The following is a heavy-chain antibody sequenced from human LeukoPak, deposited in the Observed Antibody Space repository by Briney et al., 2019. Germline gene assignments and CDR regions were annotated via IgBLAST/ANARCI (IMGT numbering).Heavy chain of an antibody. D-gene: IGHD1-14*01. CDR3: ARTPGDYYYYMDV. V-gene: IGHV3-23*01. CDR1: GFTFPSYA. Sequence: GGSLRLSCAASGFTFPSYAMSWVRQAPGKGLEWVSAISGSGASTYYADSVKGRFTISRDNSKNTLYLQMNSLRAEDTAVYYCARTPGDYYYYMDVWAKGTTVTVSS. CDR2: ISGSGAST. J-gene: IGHJ6*03.